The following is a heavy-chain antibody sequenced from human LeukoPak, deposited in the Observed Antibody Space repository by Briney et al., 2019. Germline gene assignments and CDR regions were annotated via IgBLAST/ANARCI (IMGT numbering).Heavy chain of an antibody. CDR2: ISSSSSYT. Sequence: GGSLRLSCAASGFTFSEYYMSWIRQAPGKGLEWVSYISSSSSYTNYADSVKGRFTISRDNAKNSLYLQMNSLRAEDTAVYYCATGGSSSWYEYYYYYYGMDVWGQGTTVTVSS. J-gene: IGHJ6*02. D-gene: IGHD6-13*01. V-gene: IGHV3-11*06. CDR3: ATGGSSSWYEYYYYYYGMDV. CDR1: GFTFSEYY.